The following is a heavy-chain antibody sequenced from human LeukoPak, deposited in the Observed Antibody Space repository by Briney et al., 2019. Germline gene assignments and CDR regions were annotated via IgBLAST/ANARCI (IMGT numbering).Heavy chain of an antibody. V-gene: IGHV3-7*01. J-gene: IGHJ4*02. Sequence: QPGGSLRLSCAASGFTFSSYWMNWVRQAPGKGPEWVANIKQDGSEKYYVDSVKGRFTIPRDNAKNSLYLQMNSLRAEDTAVYYCARKSGSYYVSDYWGQGTLVTVSS. CDR2: IKQDGSEK. CDR1: GFTFSSYW. D-gene: IGHD1-26*01. CDR3: ARKSGSYYVSDY.